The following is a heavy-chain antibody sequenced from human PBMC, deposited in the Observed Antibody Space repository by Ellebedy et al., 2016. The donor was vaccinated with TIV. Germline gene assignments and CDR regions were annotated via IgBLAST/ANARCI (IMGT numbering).Heavy chain of an antibody. V-gene: IGHV1-69*13. CDR3: AREEQQLIIPFDY. Sequence: ASVKVSCKASGGTFSSYAISWVRQAPGQGLEWMGGIIPIFGTANYAQKFQGRVTITADESTSTAYMELSSLRSEDTAVYYCAREEQQLIIPFDYWGQGTLVTVSS. CDR1: GGTFSSYA. CDR2: IIPIFGTA. J-gene: IGHJ4*02. D-gene: IGHD6-13*01.